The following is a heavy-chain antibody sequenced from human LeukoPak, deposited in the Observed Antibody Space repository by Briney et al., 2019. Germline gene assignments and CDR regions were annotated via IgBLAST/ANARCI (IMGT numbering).Heavy chain of an antibody. D-gene: IGHD4-23*01. V-gene: IGHV1-18*01. CDR2: ISAHKGYT. CDR1: GYTFTSYD. CDR3: ARGGVDDYGGNGPFDY. Sequence: GASVKVSCKASGYTFTSYDITWVRQAPGQGLEWMGWISAHKGYTEYSQRVQGRVVLTADTSTTTAYMELRSLRSDDTAVYYCARGGVDDYGGNGPFDYWGQGTLVTVSP. J-gene: IGHJ4*02.